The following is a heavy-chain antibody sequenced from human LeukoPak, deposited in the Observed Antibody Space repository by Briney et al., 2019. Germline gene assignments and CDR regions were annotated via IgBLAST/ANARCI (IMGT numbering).Heavy chain of an antibody. Sequence: SSQTLSLTCAVSGGSIISGGYSWSWIRQPPGKGLEWIGYIYYSGSTNYNPSLKSRVTISVDTSKNQFSLKLSSVTAADTAVYYCASHGQYYYYGMDVWGQGTTVTVSS. J-gene: IGHJ6*02. V-gene: IGHV4-30-4*07. CDR1: GGSIISGGYS. CDR3: ASHGQYYYYGMDV. CDR2: IYYSGST. D-gene: IGHD2-8*01.